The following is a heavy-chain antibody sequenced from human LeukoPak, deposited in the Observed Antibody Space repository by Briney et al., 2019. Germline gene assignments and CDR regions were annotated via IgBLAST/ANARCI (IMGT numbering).Heavy chain of an antibody. CDR1: GGSISSGGYS. Sequence: PSQTLSLTCAVSGGSISSGGYSWSWIRQPPGKGLEWIGYIYHSGSTYYNPSLKSRVTISVDRSKNQFSLKLSSVTAADTAVYYCARPVRDGYNFYFDYWGQGTLVTVSS. CDR2: IYHSGST. V-gene: IGHV4-30-2*01. J-gene: IGHJ4*02. CDR3: ARPVRDGYNFYFDY. D-gene: IGHD5-12*01.